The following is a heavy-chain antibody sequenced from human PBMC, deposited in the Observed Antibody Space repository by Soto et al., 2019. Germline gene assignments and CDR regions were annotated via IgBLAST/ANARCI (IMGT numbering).Heavy chain of an antibody. D-gene: IGHD3-3*01. V-gene: IGHV1-46*01. CDR1: GYTFTSYY. CDR2: INPSGGST. J-gene: IGHJ4*02. CDR3: ARVSLKRSGYEYYFDY. Sequence: GASVKVSCKASGYTFTSYYMHWVRQAPGQGLEWMGIINPSGGSTSYAQKFQGRVTMTRDTSTSTVYMELSSLRSEDTAVYYCARVSLKRSGYEYYFDYWGQGTLVTVSS.